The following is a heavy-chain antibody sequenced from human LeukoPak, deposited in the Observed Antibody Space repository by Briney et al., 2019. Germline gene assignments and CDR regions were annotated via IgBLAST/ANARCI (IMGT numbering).Heavy chain of an antibody. CDR2: ISYDGSNK. CDR3: VSGSGWIFDY. J-gene: IGHJ4*02. D-gene: IGHD6-19*01. V-gene: IGHV3-30-3*01. Sequence: PGGSLRLSCAASGFTFSSYAMHWVRQAPGKGLEWVAVISYDGSNKYYADSVKGRFTISRDNSKNTLYLQMNSLRVEDTAIYYCVSGSGWIFDYWGQGTLVTVSS. CDR1: GFTFSSYA.